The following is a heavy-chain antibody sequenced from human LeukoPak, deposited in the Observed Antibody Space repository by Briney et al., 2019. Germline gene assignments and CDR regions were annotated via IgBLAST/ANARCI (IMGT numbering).Heavy chain of an antibody. D-gene: IGHD1-26*01. V-gene: IGHV3-33*01. CDR2: IWYDGSNK. CDR3: ARAQWELGSFDY. CDR1: GFTFSSYG. Sequence: SGGSLRLSCAASGFTFSSYGMHWVRQAPGKGLEWVAVIWYDGSNKYYADSVKGRFTISRDNSKNTPYLQMNSPRAEDTAVYYCARAQWELGSFDYWGQGTLVTVSS. J-gene: IGHJ4*02.